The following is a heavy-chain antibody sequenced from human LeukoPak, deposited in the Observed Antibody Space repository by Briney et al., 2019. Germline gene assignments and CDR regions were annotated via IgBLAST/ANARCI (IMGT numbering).Heavy chain of an antibody. CDR1: GGSISSYY. V-gene: IGHV4-59*01. CDR3: ACLTTADAFDI. J-gene: IGHJ3*02. D-gene: IGHD3-22*01. CDR2: IYDSGST. Sequence: EPSETLSLTCTVSGGSISSYYWSWIRQPPGKGLEWIGYIYDSGSTNYNPSLKSRVTISVDTSKNQFSLKLSSVTAADTAVYYCACLTTADAFDIWGQGTMVTVPS.